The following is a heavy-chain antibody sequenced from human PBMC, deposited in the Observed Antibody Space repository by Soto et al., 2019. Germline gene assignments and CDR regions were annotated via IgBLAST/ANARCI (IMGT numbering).Heavy chain of an antibody. V-gene: IGHV4-39*01. J-gene: IGHJ4*02. D-gene: IGHD6-13*01. Sequence: SETLSLTCTVSGGSISSSTYYWGWIRQPPGKGLDWIGNLYYSGNTYYAPSLKSRVTISVDSSKNQFSLKLNSVTAADTAVYYCARGVTNSWYYFDYWGQGTLVTVS. CDR2: LYYSGNT. CDR1: GGSISSSTYY. CDR3: ARGVTNSWYYFDY.